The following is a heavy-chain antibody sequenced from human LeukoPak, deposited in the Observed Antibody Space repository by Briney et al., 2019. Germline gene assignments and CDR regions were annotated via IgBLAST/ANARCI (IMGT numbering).Heavy chain of an antibody. CDR3: ARAGYRRGAFDI. CDR2: IYYSGST. D-gene: IGHD5-18*01. J-gene: IGHJ3*02. Sequence: SETLSLTCTVSGGSISSYYWSWIRQPPGKGLEWIGYIYYSGSTNYNPSLKSRVTISVDTSKNQFSLKLSSVTAADAAVYYCARAGYRRGAFDIWGQGTMVTVSS. CDR1: GGSISSYY. V-gene: IGHV4-59*01.